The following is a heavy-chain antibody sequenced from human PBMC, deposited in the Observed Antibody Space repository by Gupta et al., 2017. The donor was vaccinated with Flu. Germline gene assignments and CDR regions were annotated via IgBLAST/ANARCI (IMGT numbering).Heavy chain of an antibody. Sequence: EVQLVESGGGLVKPGGSLRLSCAASGFTFSSYNMNWVRQAPGKGLEWVSSISSSSSYIYYADAGKGRFTISRDNAKNSLYLQMNSQRAEDTAVYYCARRDNCGGDRHSLEYLGQGTLVTVSS. CDR1: GFTFSSYN. J-gene: IGHJ4*02. CDR3: ARRDNCGGDRHSLEY. D-gene: IGHD2-21*02. V-gene: IGHV3-21*01. CDR2: ISSSSSYI.